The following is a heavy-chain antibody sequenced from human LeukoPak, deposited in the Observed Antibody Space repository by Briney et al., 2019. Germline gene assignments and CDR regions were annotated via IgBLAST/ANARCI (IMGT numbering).Heavy chain of an antibody. CDR2: IIPILGIA. Sequence: ASVKVSCKASGGTFSSYAIIWVRQAPGQGLEWMGRIIPILGIANYAQKFQGRVTITADKSTSTAYMELSSLRSEDTAVYYCAVLAVYYYYGMDVWGQGTTVTVSS. V-gene: IGHV1-69*04. J-gene: IGHJ6*02. CDR1: GGTFSSYA. CDR3: AVLAVYYYYGMDV.